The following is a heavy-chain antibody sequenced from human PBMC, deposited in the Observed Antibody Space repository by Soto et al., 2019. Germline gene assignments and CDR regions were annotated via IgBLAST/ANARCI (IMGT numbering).Heavy chain of an antibody. CDR2: TKSKTDGGTT. CDR3: NRGYYYYYGMDV. V-gene: IGHV3-15*07. Sequence: GGSLRLSCAASGFTFSNAWMNWVRQAPGKGLEWVGRTKSKTDGGTTDYAAPVKGRFTISRDDSKNTLYLQMNSLKTEDTAVYYCNRGYYYYYGMDVWGQGTTVTVSS. CDR1: GFTFSNAW. J-gene: IGHJ6*02. D-gene: IGHD2-15*01.